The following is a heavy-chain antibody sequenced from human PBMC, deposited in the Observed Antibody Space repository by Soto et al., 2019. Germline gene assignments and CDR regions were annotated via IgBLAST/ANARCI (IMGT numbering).Heavy chain of an antibody. CDR2: ISWNSAST. J-gene: IGHJ6*02. Sequence: EVQLVESGGGLVEPGKSLRLSCVVSGFTYEDFDMHWVRQAPGKGLEWVSGISWNSASTGYADSVTGRFTISRDNAKNSLYLQIRTPTGDETAMYYCVKDFRRETYARDAWGRGTSVTVS. D-gene: IGHD2-2*01. CDR3: VKDFRRETYARDA. V-gene: IGHV3-9*01. CDR1: GFTYEDFD.